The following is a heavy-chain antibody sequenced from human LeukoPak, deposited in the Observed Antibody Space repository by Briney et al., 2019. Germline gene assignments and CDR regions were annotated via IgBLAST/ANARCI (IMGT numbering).Heavy chain of an antibody. CDR3: ARGTMVRGVIVYYYYMDV. D-gene: IGHD3-10*01. CDR1: GGSISSGGYY. V-gene: IGHV4-31*03. CDR2: IYYSGST. Sequence: SETLSLTCTVSGGSISSGGYYWRWIRQHPGKGLEWLGYIYYSGSTYYNPSLKSRVTISVDTSKNQFSLKLSSVTAADTAVYYCARGTMVRGVIVYYYYMDVWGKGTTVTVSS. J-gene: IGHJ6*03.